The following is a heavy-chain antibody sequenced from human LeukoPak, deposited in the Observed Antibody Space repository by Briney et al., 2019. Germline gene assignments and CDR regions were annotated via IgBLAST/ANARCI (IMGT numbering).Heavy chain of an antibody. CDR3: ARDSSGWNFDY. CDR1: GFTVSSNY. V-gene: IGHV3-66*01. D-gene: IGHD6-19*01. CDR2: IYSGGST. Sequence: TGGSLRLSCAASGFTVSSNYMSWVRQAPGKGLEWVSVIYSGGSTYYADSVKGRFTISRDNSKNTLYLQMNSLRAEDTAVYYCARDSSGWNFDYWGQGTLVTVSS. J-gene: IGHJ4*02.